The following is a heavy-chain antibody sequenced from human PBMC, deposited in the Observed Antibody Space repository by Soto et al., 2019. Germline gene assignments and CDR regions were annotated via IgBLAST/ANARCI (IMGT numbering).Heavy chain of an antibody. D-gene: IGHD3-3*01. V-gene: IGHV4-38-2*02. CDR2: LYHSGST. CDR3: ATRITVFGLLIPPFDP. CDR1: RYSIISDYY. J-gene: IGHJ5*02. Sequence: SETLSLTCTVSRYSIISDYYWGWIRQPPGNGLEWIGSLYHSGSTHYNPSLKSRVTMSVDTSKNQFSLRLSSVTAADTAIYYCATRITVFGLLIPPFDPWGQGTQVTVSS.